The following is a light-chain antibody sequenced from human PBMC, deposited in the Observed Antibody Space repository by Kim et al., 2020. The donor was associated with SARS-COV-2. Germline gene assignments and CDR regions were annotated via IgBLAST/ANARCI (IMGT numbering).Light chain of an antibody. CDR2: EDN. CDR1: SGSIASNY. J-gene: IGLJ2*01. CDR3: HSYDSSLYVV. V-gene: IGLV6-57*03. Sequence: KTGTISCTRSSGSIASNYVQWYQQRPGSAPTTVIYEDNQRPSGVPDRFSGSIDSSSNSASLTISGLKTEDEADYYCHSYDSSLYVVFGGGTQLTVL.